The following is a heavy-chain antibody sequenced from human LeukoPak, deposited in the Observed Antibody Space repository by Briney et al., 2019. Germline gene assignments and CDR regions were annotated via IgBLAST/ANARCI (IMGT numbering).Heavy chain of an antibody. Sequence: SETLSLTCTVSGGSISSNYWSWIRQPPGKGLEWIGYIYYSGSTSYNPSLKSRVTISVDTSRNQFSLKLSSVTAADTAVYYCARFDLYGSGSYGGIDYCGQGTLVSVSS. J-gene: IGHJ4*02. CDR1: GGSISSNY. D-gene: IGHD3-10*01. CDR3: ARFDLYGSGSYGGIDY. V-gene: IGHV4-59*01. CDR2: IYYSGST.